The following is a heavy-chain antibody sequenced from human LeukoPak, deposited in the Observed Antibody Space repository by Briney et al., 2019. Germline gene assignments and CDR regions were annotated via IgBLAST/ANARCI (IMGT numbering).Heavy chain of an antibody. J-gene: IGHJ4*02. D-gene: IGHD5-18*01. CDR3: ARDRHSYGKEPFDY. Sequence: GGSLRLSCAASGFTFSSYSMNWVRQAPGKGLEWVSSISSSSSYIYYADSVKGRFTISRDNAKNSLYLQMNSLRAEDTAVYYCARDRHSYGKEPFDYWGQGTLVTVSS. V-gene: IGHV3-21*01. CDR1: GFTFSSYS. CDR2: ISSSSSYI.